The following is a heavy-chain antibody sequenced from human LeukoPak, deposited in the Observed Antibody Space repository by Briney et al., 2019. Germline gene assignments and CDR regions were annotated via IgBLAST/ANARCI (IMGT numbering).Heavy chain of an antibody. V-gene: IGHV4-34*01. D-gene: IGHD2-2*01. Sequence: SETLSLTCAVCGGSFSGYYWSWIRQPPGKGLEWIGEINHSGSTNYNPSLKSRVTISVDTSKNQFSLKLSSVTAADTAVYYCARAPGYCSSTSCYNWFDPWGQGTLVTVSS. J-gene: IGHJ5*02. CDR3: ARAPGYCSSTSCYNWFDP. CDR1: GGSFSGYY. CDR2: INHSGST.